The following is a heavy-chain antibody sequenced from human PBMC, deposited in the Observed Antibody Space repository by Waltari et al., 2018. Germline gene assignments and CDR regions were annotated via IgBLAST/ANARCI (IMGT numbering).Heavy chain of an antibody. J-gene: IGHJ4*02. CDR2: ILLDGSNK. D-gene: IGHD1-1*01. CDR3: ARDRQSGGFRYDY. V-gene: IGHV3-30*01. Sequence: QVQLVESGGGVVQPGRSLRLSCAACGFTFSTYALHWVRPAPGKGLEWVAVILLDGSNKYYADSVKGRFTISRDNSKNTLYLQMNSLRAEDTATYFCARDRQSGGFRYDYWGQGTLVTVSS. CDR1: GFTFSTYA.